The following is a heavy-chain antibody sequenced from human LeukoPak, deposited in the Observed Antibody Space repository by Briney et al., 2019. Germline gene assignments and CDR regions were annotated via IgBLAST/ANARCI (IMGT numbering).Heavy chain of an antibody. Sequence: SETLSLTCTVSGGSISSPSFYWGWIRQPPGKGLEWIGSIYYSGNAYYNPSLKSRVTISVDTSKNQFSLKLSSVTAADTAVYFCARLDDGRDYGMDVWGQGTTVTVSS. CDR2: IYYSGNA. J-gene: IGHJ6*02. CDR1: GGSISSPSFY. V-gene: IGHV4-39*07. D-gene: IGHD1-1*01. CDR3: ARLDDGRDYGMDV.